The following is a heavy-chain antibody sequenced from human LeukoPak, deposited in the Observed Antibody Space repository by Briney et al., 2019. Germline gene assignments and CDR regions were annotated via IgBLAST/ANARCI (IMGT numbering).Heavy chain of an antibody. Sequence: PSETLSLTCTVSGGSISSYYWSWIRQPPGKGLEWIGYICTSGSTNYNPSLKSRVTISVDTSKNQFSLKLSSVTAADTAVYYCARGGGYYTYYFDYWGQGTLVTVSS. CDR1: GGSISSYY. CDR2: ICTSGST. D-gene: IGHD3-22*01. V-gene: IGHV4-4*09. CDR3: ARGGGYYTYYFDY. J-gene: IGHJ4*02.